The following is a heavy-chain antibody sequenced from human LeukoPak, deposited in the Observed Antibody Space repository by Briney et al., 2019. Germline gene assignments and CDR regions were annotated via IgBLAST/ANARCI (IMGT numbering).Heavy chain of an antibody. V-gene: IGHV3-30*04. CDR1: GFIFSSYT. D-gene: IGHD6-19*01. CDR3: GAVAGNVDC. J-gene: IGHJ4*02. Sequence: PGRSLRLSCAASGFIFSSYTMHWVRQAPGKGLEWVAVISYDGSNKYYADSVKGRFTISRDNSKNTLYLQMNSLRAEDTAVYYCGAVAGNVDCWGQGTLVTVSS. CDR2: ISYDGSNK.